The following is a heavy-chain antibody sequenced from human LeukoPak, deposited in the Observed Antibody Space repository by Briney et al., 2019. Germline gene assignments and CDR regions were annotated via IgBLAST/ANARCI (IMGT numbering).Heavy chain of an antibody. D-gene: IGHD3-10*01. Sequence: PGGSLRLSCAASGFTFSSYSMNWVRQAPGKGLEWVSSISSSSSYIYYADSVKGRFTISRDNSKNTLYLQMNSLRAEDTAVYYCAKDLARITMVRGVTPGDYWGQGTLVTVSS. J-gene: IGHJ4*02. CDR2: ISSSSSYI. CDR3: AKDLARITMVRGVTPGDY. V-gene: IGHV3-21*01. CDR1: GFTFSSYS.